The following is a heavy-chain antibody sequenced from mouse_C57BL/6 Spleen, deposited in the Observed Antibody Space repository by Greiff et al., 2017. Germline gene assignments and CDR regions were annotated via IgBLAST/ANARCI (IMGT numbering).Heavy chain of an antibody. CDR3: AIEYYGSSYAMDY. Sequence: QVHVKQPGAELVKPGASVKVSCKASGYTFTSYWMHWVKQRPGQGLEWIGRIHPSDSDTNYNQKFKGKATLTVEKSSSTAYMQLSSLTSEDSAVYYCAIEYYGSSYAMDYWGQGTSVTVSS. CDR1: GYTFTSYW. D-gene: IGHD1-1*01. V-gene: IGHV1-74*01. CDR2: IHPSDSDT. J-gene: IGHJ4*01.